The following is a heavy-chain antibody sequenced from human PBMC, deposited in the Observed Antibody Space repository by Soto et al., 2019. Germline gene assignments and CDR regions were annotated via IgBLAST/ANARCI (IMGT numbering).Heavy chain of an antibody. V-gene: IGHV1-69*01. D-gene: IGHD6-19*01. CDR1: GGTFSSYA. Sequence: QVQLVQSGAEVKKPGSSVKVSCKASGGTFSSYAISWVRQAPGQGLEWMGGIIPIFGTANYAQKFQGRVTMTGDESTSTAYMELSSLRSEDTAVYYCARPPQAGSSSGWYAYWGQGTLVTVSS. CDR3: ARPPQAGSSSGWYAY. CDR2: IIPIFGTA. J-gene: IGHJ4*02.